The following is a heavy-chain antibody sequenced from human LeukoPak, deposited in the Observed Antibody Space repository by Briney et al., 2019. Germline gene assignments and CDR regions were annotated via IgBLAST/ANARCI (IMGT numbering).Heavy chain of an antibody. Sequence: GGSLRLSCAASGFTSSSYSMNWVRQAPGKGLEWVSSTSSSSSYIYYADSVKGRFTISRDNAKNSLYLQMNSLRAEDTAVYYCARGGDSSSWYWNYWGQGTLVTVSS. V-gene: IGHV3-21*01. CDR2: TSSSSSYI. CDR3: ARGGDSSSWYWNY. D-gene: IGHD6-13*01. CDR1: GFTSSSYS. J-gene: IGHJ4*02.